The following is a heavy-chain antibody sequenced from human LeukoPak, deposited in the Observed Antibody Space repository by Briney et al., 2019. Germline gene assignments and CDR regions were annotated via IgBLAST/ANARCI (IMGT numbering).Heavy chain of an antibody. D-gene: IGHD3-22*01. CDR2: IKQDGSEK. V-gene: IGHV3-7*01. CDR3: ARELYYYDSSGYPNWFDP. CDR1: GFTFSSYA. Sequence: GGSLRLSCAASGFTFSSYAMTWVRQAPGKGLEWVANIKQDGSEKYYVDSVKGRFTISRDNAKNSLYLQMNSLRAEDTAVYYCARELYYYDSSGYPNWFDPWGQGTLVTVSS. J-gene: IGHJ5*02.